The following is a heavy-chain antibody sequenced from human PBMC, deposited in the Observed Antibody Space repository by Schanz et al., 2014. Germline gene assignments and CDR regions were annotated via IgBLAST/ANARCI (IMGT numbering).Heavy chain of an antibody. V-gene: IGHV3-33*08. CDR1: GFTFSDYY. Sequence: VQLVESGGDLVQPGGSLRLSCSASGFTFSDYYMSWIRQAPGKGLEWVAVIWSDGTNEYYADSVKGRFTISGDSSKNTMYLQINNLRADDTAVYYCARELPGVVAFDFWGQGTMVTVSS. CDR2: IWSDGTNE. D-gene: IGHD7-27*01. CDR3: ARELPGVVAFDF. J-gene: IGHJ3*01.